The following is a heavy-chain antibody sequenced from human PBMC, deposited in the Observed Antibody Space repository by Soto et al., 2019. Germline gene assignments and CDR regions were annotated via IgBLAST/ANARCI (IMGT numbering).Heavy chain of an antibody. CDR2: ISSNGGSA. J-gene: IGHJ3*02. CDR1: GFTFSSYA. V-gene: IGHV3-64*01. D-gene: IGHD1-7*01. CDR3: ARENSLELMRAFDI. Sequence: TGGSLRLSCAASGFTFSSYAMHWVRQAPGKGLEYVSAISSNGGSAYYANSVKGRFTISRDNSKNTLYLQMGSLRAEDMAVYYCARENSLELMRAFDIWGQGTMVTVSS.